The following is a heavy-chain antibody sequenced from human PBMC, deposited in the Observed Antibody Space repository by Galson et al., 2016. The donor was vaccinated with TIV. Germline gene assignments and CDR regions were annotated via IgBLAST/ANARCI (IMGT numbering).Heavy chain of an antibody. V-gene: IGHV3-48*01. Sequence: SLRLSCAASGFTFSNYSMNWVRQAPGKGLEWVSYISSHSSSIYYVDSVKGRFTISRDNAKNALYLQLNSLRPEDTALYYCAKYRGAKGCTTTNCYVMDVWGQGTAVTVTS. CDR3: AKYRGAKGCTTTNCYVMDV. CDR2: ISSHSSSI. CDR1: GFTFSNYS. J-gene: IGHJ6*02. D-gene: IGHD1-26*01.